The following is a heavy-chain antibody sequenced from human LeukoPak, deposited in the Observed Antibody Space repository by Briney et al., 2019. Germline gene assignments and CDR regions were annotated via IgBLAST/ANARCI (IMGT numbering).Heavy chain of an antibody. CDR1: GFTFSSYS. CDR3: ARVNGMDV. CDR2: ISSTSSTI. V-gene: IGHV3-48*02. J-gene: IGHJ6*02. Sequence: GSLRLSCAASGFTFSSYSMNWVRQAPGKGLEWVSYISSTSSTIYYADSVKGRFTISRDNAKNSLYLQMSSLRDDDTALYYCARVNGMDVWGQGTTVTVSS.